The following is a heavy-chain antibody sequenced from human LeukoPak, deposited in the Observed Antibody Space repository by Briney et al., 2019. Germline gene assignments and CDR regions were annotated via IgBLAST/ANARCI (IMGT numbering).Heavy chain of an antibody. D-gene: IGHD3-10*01. J-gene: IGHJ4*02. CDR2: IYYSGST. Sequence: SETLSLTCTVSGGSISSGGYYWSWIRQHPGKGLEWIGYIYYSGSTYYNPSLKSRVTISVVTSKNQFSLKLSSVTAADTAVYYCARGPTRDYYGSGSYAPFDYWGQGTLVTVSS. V-gene: IGHV4-31*03. CDR3: ARGPTRDYYGSGSYAPFDY. CDR1: GGSISSGGYY.